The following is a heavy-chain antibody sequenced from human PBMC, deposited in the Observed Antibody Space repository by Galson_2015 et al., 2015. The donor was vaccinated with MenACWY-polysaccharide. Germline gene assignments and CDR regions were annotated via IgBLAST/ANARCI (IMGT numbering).Heavy chain of an antibody. J-gene: IGHJ5*02. CDR3: AGLMAGSPFGWFDP. D-gene: IGHD6-19*01. CDR2: IYYTGTT. V-gene: IGHV4-59*01. Sequence: ETLSLTCTVSGGSISSYRWTWIRLPPGKGLEWIGYIYYTGTTKYNPSLTSRVTISVDTSKKYFSLKLSSVTAADTAVYYCAGLMAGSPFGWFDPWGRGTLVTVSS. CDR1: GGSISSYR.